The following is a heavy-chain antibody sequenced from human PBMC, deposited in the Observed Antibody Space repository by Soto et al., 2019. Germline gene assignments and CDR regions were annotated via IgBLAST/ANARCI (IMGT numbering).Heavy chain of an antibody. Sequence: GASVQVSCKASGYTFTSYGISWVRQAPGQGLEWMGWISAYNGNTNYAQKLQGRVTMTTDTSTSTAYMELRSLRSDDTAVYYCARDRIGVCSGASCLAIDPWGQGTLVTVSS. V-gene: IGHV1-18*01. CDR1: GYTFTSYG. J-gene: IGHJ5*02. CDR3: ARDRIGVCSGASCLAIDP. CDR2: ISAYNGNT. D-gene: IGHD2-15*01.